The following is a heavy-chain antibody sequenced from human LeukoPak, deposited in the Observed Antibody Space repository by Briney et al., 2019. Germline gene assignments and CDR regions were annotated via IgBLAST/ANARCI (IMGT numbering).Heavy chain of an antibody. V-gene: IGHV4-34*01. CDR2: INHGGST. Sequence: PSETLSLTCAVYGGSFSGYYWSWIRQSPGKGLEWIGEINHGGSTNYNPSLKSRVTISIDTSKNQLSLKVSSVTAADTAVYYCARGAENYFYYYGMDVRGQGTTVTVSS. CDR1: GGSFSGYY. CDR3: ARGAENYFYYYGMDV. J-gene: IGHJ6*02.